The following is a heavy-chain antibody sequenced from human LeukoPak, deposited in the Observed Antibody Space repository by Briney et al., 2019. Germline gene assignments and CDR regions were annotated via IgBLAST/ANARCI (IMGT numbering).Heavy chain of an antibody. CDR3: ARDVLSSSWRGYSYGYFDY. V-gene: IGHV1-69*13. Sequence: SVKVSCKASGGTFSSYAISWVRQAPGQGLEWMGGIIPIFGTANYAQKFQGRVTITADESTSTAYMELCSLRSEDTAVYYCARDVLSSSWRGYSYGYFDYWGQGTLVTVSS. D-gene: IGHD5-18*01. CDR2: IIPIFGTA. CDR1: GGTFSSYA. J-gene: IGHJ4*02.